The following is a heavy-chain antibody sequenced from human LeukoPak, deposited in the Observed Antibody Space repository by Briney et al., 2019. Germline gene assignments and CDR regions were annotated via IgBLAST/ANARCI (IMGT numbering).Heavy chain of an antibody. J-gene: IGHJ1*01. Sequence: SVKVSCKASGGTFSSYAISWVRQAPGQGLEWMGRIIPILGIANYAQKFQGRVTITADKSTSTAYMELSSLRSEDTAVYYCARDPSQTPAEYFQHWGQGTLVTVSS. CDR3: ARDPSQTPAEYFQH. V-gene: IGHV1-69*04. D-gene: IGHD2-15*01. CDR1: GGTFSSYA. CDR2: IIPILGIA.